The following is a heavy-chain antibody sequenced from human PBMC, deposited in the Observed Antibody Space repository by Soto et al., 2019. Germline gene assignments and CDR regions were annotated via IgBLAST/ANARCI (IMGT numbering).Heavy chain of an antibody. J-gene: IGHJ6*02. Sequence: SLRLSCEASGFPFSDDDMHWVRQAPGKGLEWVAVIWFDGTIKYYADSVKGRFTVSRDNFKNTLFLQMDSLRVDDTAMYYCARNDYAMGVWGQGTMVTVSS. V-gene: IGHV3-33*01. CDR2: IWFDGTIK. CDR3: ARNDYAMGV. D-gene: IGHD3-16*01. CDR1: GFPFSDDD.